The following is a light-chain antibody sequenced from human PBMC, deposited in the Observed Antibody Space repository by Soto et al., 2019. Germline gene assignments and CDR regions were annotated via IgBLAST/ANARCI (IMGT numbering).Light chain of an antibody. CDR2: GAS. CDR3: KQYSSPPYT. V-gene: IGKV3-20*01. CDR1: QSVSSIY. J-gene: IGKJ2*01. Sequence: DIVLTQSPGTLSLSPGERATLSCRASQSVSSIYLAWYQQKHGQAPRLLIYGASSRATGIPDRFSGSGSGTDFTLTISRLEPEDFAVYHCKQYSSPPYTFDQGTKLEIK.